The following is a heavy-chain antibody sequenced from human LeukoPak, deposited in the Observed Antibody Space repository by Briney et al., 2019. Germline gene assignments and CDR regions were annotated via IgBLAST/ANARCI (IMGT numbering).Heavy chain of an antibody. Sequence: SETLSLTCAVYGGSFSAYYWSWIRQPPGKGLEWIGEINHSGSTNYNPSLKSRVTISVDTSKNQFSLKLSSVTAADTAVYYCARTRAGYSYGLNYWGQGTLVTVSS. D-gene: IGHD5-18*01. CDR3: ARTRAGYSYGLNY. CDR1: GGSFSAYY. V-gene: IGHV4-34*01. CDR2: INHSGST. J-gene: IGHJ4*02.